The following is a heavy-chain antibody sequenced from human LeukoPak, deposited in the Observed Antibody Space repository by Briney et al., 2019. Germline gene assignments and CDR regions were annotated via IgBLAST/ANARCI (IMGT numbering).Heavy chain of an antibody. CDR3: ARVELIVALPTSFDP. CDR1: GYSISSGYY. D-gene: IGHD5-12*01. J-gene: IGHJ5*02. CDR2: IYFNGNI. Sequence: PSETLSLTCTVSGYSISSGYYWGWIRQPPGEGLEWIGNIYFNGNIAYNPSLQSRVTISVDTSKNQFSLRLNSVTSADTAMYYCARVELIVALPTSFDPWGQGTLVTVSS. V-gene: IGHV4-38-2*02.